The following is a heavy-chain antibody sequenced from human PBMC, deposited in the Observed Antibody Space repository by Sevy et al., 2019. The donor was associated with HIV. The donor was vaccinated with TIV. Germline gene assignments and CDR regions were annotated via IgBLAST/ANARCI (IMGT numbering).Heavy chain of an antibody. CDR2: INPHIGGT. Sequence: ASVKVSCKASGYTFTDYYIHWVRQAPGQGLEWMGWINPHIGGTNFAQKFQGRVTMTRDTSISTAYLDLSRLRSDDTAIYHCARGDSLVVPPATVDYWGQGTLVTVSS. V-gene: IGHV1-2*02. J-gene: IGHJ4*02. D-gene: IGHD2-2*01. CDR3: ARGDSLVVPPATVDY. CDR1: GYTFTDYY.